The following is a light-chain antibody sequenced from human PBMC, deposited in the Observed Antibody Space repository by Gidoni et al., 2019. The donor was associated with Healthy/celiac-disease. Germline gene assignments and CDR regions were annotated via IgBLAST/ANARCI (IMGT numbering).Light chain of an antibody. CDR3: QSADTSGTLVL. CDR1: ALPKQY. J-gene: IGLJ2*01. V-gene: IGLV3-25*03. CDR2: TDS. Sequence: SYELTQPPSVSVSPGQTARITCSGDALPKQYAYWYQQKPGQAPVLVIYTDSERPSGIPERFSGASSGTTVTLTISGVQAEDEADYYCQSADTSGTLVLFGGGTKLTVL.